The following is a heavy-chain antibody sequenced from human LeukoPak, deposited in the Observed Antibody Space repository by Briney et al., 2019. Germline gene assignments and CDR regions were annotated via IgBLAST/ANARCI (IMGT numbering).Heavy chain of an antibody. J-gene: IGHJ4*01. CDR3: ARSGTYQHSSAYDY. V-gene: IGHV4-34*12. D-gene: IGHD3-10*01. CDR2: IVHIGGT. CDR1: GSSFHNYY. Sequence: PSETLSLTCAVYGSSFHNYYCTWIRQPPGKRLEWLGEIVHIGGTNYNPSLNSRVTISLDTSKNQFSLKLTSVAAADTAIYYCARSGTYQHSSAYDYWGQGNLVTVSS.